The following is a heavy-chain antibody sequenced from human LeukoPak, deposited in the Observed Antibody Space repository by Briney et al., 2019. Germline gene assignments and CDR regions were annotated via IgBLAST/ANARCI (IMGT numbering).Heavy chain of an antibody. CDR1: GGTFSSYA. J-gene: IGHJ4*02. Sequence: ASVKVSCKASGGTFSSYAISWVRQAPGQGLEWMGGIIPIFGTANYAQKFQGRVTMTEDTSTDTAYMELSSLRSEDTAVYYCATVGDFWSGGGFDYWGQGTLVTVSS. V-gene: IGHV1-69*06. D-gene: IGHD3-3*01. CDR3: ATVGDFWSGGGFDY. CDR2: IIPIFGTA.